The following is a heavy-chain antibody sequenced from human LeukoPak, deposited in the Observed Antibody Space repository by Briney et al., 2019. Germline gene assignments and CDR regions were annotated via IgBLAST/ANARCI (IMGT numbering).Heavy chain of an antibody. CDR3: ARDYDPDIVVVSEEYFQH. D-gene: IGHD2-21*01. CDR2: ISSSSSYI. CDR1: GFTFSSYS. J-gene: IGHJ1*01. Sequence: GGSLRLSCAASGFTFSSYSMNWVRQAPGKWLEWVSSISSSSSYIYYADSVKGRFTISRDNAKNSLYLQMNSLRAEDTAVYYCARDYDPDIVVVSEEYFQHWGQGTLVTVSS. V-gene: IGHV3-21*01.